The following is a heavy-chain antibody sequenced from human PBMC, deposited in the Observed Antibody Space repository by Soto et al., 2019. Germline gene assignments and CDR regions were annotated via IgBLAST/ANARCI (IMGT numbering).Heavy chain of an antibody. Sequence: EVQLVESGGGLVQPVGSLRLSCAASGFTFSNYWMYWVRQAPGKGLVWVSRINSDGSVSSYADSVKGRLTISRDNVKNTLYLQMNSLRAEDTAVYYCARGDCVGGPCYSLAGSFYYYMDVWGKGTTVTVS. V-gene: IGHV3-74*01. D-gene: IGHD2-15*01. CDR3: ARGDCVGGPCYSLAGSFYYYMDV. J-gene: IGHJ6*03. CDR1: GFTFSNYW. CDR2: INSDGSVS.